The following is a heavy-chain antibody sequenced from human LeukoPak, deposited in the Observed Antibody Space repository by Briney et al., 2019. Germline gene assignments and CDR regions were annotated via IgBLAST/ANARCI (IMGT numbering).Heavy chain of an antibody. CDR3: ARQRGVTMVRGRTYNWFDP. D-gene: IGHD3-10*01. J-gene: IGHJ5*02. V-gene: IGHV3-7*01. CDR1: GFTFSSYW. Sequence: GGSLRLSCAASGFTFSSYWMSWVRQAPGKGLEWVANIKQDGSEKYYVDSVKGRFTISRDNAKNSLYLQMNSLRAEDTAVYYCARQRGVTMVRGRTYNWFDPWGQGTLVTVSS. CDR2: IKQDGSEK.